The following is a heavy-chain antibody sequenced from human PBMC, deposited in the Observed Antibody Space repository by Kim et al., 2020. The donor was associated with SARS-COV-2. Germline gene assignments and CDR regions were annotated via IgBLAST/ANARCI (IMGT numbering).Heavy chain of an antibody. Sequence: SETLSLTCIVSGGSISSSSYYWGWIRQPPGKGLEWIGNIYYSGSTYYNPSLKSRVTISVDTSKNQFSLKLSSVTAADTAVYYCARDYGDYWFDPWGQRTLVTVSS. D-gene: IGHD4-17*01. CDR3: ARDYGDYWFDP. J-gene: IGHJ5*02. CDR2: IYYSGST. V-gene: IGHV4-39*02. CDR1: GGSISSSSYY.